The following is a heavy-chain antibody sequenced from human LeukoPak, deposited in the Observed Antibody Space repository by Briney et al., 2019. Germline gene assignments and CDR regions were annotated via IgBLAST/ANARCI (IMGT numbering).Heavy chain of an antibody. CDR3: ARGSPLAQGDI. CDR2: INHSGST. CDR1: GGSFSGYY. J-gene: IGHJ3*02. V-gene: IGHV4-34*01. Sequence: SETLSLTCAVYGGSFSGYYWSWIRQPPGKGLEWIGEINHSGSTNYNPSLKSRVTISVDTSKNQFSLKLSSVTAADTAVYYCARGSPLAQGDIWGHGTMVTVSS.